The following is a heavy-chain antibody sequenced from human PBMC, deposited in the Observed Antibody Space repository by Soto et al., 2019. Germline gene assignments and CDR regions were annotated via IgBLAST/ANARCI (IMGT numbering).Heavy chain of an antibody. CDR2: INTDGSDT. J-gene: IGHJ4*02. CDR1: GFTFHNYA. D-gene: IGHD1-26*01. Sequence: EVQLLEAGGKLEHPGGSLRLSCAASGFTFHNYAMSWVRQAPGKGLVWVSRINTDGSDTTYADSVKGRCTISRDSAKNTLYLQMNSLRAEDTAVYYCARGYSGTYRIDYWGQGILVTVSS. V-gene: IGHV3-74*03. CDR3: ARGYSGTYRIDY.